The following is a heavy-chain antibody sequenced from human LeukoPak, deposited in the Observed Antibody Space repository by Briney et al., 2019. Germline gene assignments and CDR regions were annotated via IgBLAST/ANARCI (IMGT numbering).Heavy chain of an antibody. CDR1: GYTFTGYW. Sequence: ASVKVSCKAFGYTFTGYWMHWVRQAPGQGPEWMGVISPSGGSTIYAQKFKGRVTLTRDMSTSTDYLELSSLRSEDTAVYYCARDNSVRDEAWWFSPWGQGTLVTVSS. CDR2: ISPSGGST. J-gene: IGHJ5*02. CDR3: ARDNSVRDEAWWFSP. V-gene: IGHV1-46*01. D-gene: IGHD5-24*01.